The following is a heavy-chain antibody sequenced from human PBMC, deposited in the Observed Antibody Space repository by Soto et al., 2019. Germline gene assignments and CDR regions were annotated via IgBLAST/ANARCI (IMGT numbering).Heavy chain of an antibody. CDR1: GYTFTSYG. CDR3: ARDKGVWFGELSQRFDY. V-gene: IGHV1-18*01. Sequence: ASVKVSCKASGYTFTSYGISWVRQAPGQGLEWMGWISAYNGNTNYAQKLQGRVTMTTDTSTSTAYMELRSLRSDDTAVYYCARDKGVWFGELSQRFDYWGQGTLVTVSS. CDR2: ISAYNGNT. D-gene: IGHD3-10*01. J-gene: IGHJ4*02.